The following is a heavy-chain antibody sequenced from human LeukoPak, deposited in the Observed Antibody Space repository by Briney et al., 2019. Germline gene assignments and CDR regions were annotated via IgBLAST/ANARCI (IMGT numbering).Heavy chain of an antibody. Sequence: GGSLRLSCAASGFTLGSYWMTWVRQAPGKGLEWVANIKKDGSEKNYMDSVKGRFTISRDNAKNSLYLQMNSLRGEDTAVYYWARDSGNSGYDVHDYWGQGTLVTVSS. D-gene: IGHD5-12*01. J-gene: IGHJ4*02. CDR1: GFTLGSYW. CDR2: IKKDGSEK. CDR3: ARDSGNSGYDVHDY. V-gene: IGHV3-7*01.